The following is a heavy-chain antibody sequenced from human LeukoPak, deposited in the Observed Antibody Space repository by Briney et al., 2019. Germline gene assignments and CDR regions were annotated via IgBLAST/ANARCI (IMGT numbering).Heavy chain of an antibody. CDR3: ARGQVETAIPGDY. Sequence: GGSLRLSCAASGFTFSSNAVHWVRQAPGKGLEWVAVIWYDGSNKYHADSVKGRFTVSRDNSKNTLYLQMNSLRAEDTAVYYCARGQVETAIPGDYWGQGTLVTVPS. CDR1: GFTFSSNA. D-gene: IGHD2-21*02. V-gene: IGHV3-33*01. J-gene: IGHJ4*02. CDR2: IWYDGSNK.